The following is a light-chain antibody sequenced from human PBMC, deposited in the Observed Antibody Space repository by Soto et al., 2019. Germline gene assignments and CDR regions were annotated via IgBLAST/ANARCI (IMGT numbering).Light chain of an antibody. CDR1: KLGDKY. Sequence: SYELTQPPSVSVSPGQTASITCSGDKLGDKYACWYQQKPGQSPVVVIYQDRNRPSGIPERFSGSNSGNTATLTISGTQAMDEADYYCQAWDSSTVVFGGGTKLTVL. V-gene: IGLV3-1*01. CDR2: QDR. CDR3: QAWDSSTVV. J-gene: IGLJ3*02.